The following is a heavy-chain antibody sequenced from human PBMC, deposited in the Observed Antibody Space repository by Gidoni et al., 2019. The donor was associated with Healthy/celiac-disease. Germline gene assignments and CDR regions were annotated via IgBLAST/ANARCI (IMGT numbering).Heavy chain of an antibody. CDR3: ARGKVLGTPSVFDY. CDR1: GYTFTSYY. V-gene: IGHV1-46*03. CDR2: TTPSGGST. D-gene: IGHD1-1*01. J-gene: IGHJ4*02. Sequence: QVQLVQSGAVVKKPGASVKVSCQASGYTFTSYYMHWVRPAPGQGLEWVGITTPSGGSTSYAQKFQGRVTMTRDTSTSTVYMELSSLRSEDTAVYYCARGKVLGTPSVFDYWGQGTLVTVSS.